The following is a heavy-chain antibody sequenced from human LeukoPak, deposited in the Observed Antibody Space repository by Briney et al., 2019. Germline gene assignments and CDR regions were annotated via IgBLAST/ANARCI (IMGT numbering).Heavy chain of an antibody. CDR1: GGTFSSYA. CDR2: IIPIFGTA. V-gene: IGHV1-69*05. Sequence: SVKVSCKASGGTFSSYAISWVRQAPGQGLEWMGGIIPIFGTANYAQKFQGRVTITTDESTSTAYMELSSLRSEDTAVYYCAIGFGKVESTSALGAFDIWGQGTMVTVSS. D-gene: IGHD3-10*01. J-gene: IGHJ3*02. CDR3: AIGFGKVESTSALGAFDI.